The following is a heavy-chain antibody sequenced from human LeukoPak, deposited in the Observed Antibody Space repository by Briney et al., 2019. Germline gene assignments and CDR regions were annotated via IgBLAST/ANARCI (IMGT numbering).Heavy chain of an antibody. D-gene: IGHD3-9*01. Sequence: SETLSLTCTVSGGSISSYYWSWIRQPPGKGLEWIGYIYYSGSTNYNPSPKSRVTISVDTSKTQFSLKLSSVTAADTAVYYCARDILTGYSNWFDPWGQGTLVTVSS. CDR1: GGSISSYY. CDR2: IYYSGST. J-gene: IGHJ5*02. V-gene: IGHV4-59*01. CDR3: ARDILTGYSNWFDP.